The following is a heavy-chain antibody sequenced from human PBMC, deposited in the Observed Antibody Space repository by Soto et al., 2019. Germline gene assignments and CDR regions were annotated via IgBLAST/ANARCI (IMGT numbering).Heavy chain of an antibody. V-gene: IGHV4-31*03. CDR1: GGSISSGGYY. Sequence: PSETLSLTCTVSGGSISSGGYYWSWIRQHPGKGLEWIGYIYYSGSTYYNPSLKSRVTISVDTSKNQFSLKLSSVTAADTAVYYCARYGDGAYFDYWGQGTLVTVSS. J-gene: IGHJ4*02. CDR3: ARYGDGAYFDY. D-gene: IGHD4-17*01. CDR2: IYYSGST.